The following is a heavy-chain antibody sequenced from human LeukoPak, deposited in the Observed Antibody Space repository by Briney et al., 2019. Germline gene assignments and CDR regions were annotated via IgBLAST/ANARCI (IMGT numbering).Heavy chain of an antibody. V-gene: IGHV3-11*06. CDR1: GFTFSDYY. CDR3: ARRLTTGGFFDY. D-gene: IGHD4-11*01. J-gene: IGHJ4*02. Sequence: SGGSLRLSCAASGFTFSDYYMSWIRQAPGKGLEWVSYISSSSSYTNYADSVKGRFTISRDNAKNSLYLQMNSLRAEDTAVYYCARRLTTGGFFDYWGRGTLVTVSS. CDR2: ISSSSSYT.